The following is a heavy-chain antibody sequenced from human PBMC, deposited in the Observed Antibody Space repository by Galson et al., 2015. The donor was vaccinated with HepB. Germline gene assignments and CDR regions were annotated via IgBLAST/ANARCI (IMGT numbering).Heavy chain of an antibody. J-gene: IGHJ3*02. CDR3: ARGAYYDSSGYYGRAFGAFDI. V-gene: IGHV3-30*04. Sequence: SLRLSCAASRFTFSNYAMHWVRQAPGKGLQWVALISYDGSNKYYADSVKGRFTISRDNSKNTLYLQMNSLRPEDTAVYYCARGAYYDSSGYYGRAFGAFDIWGQGTMVTVSS. D-gene: IGHD3-22*01. CDR1: RFTFSNYA. CDR2: ISYDGSNK.